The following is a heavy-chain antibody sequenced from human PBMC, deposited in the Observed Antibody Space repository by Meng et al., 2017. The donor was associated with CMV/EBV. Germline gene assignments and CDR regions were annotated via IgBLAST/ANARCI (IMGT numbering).Heavy chain of an antibody. Sequence: RRQLQESGPGRVKPSETLSLTCTVSGGSISSSSYYWGWIRQPPGKGLEWIGSIYYSGSTYYNPSLKSRVTISVDTSKNQFSLKLSSVTAADTAVYYCARDPSLRWIDYWGQGTLVTVSS. V-gene: IGHV4-39*06. CDR2: IYYSGST. D-gene: IGHD4-23*01. CDR1: GGSISSSSYY. J-gene: IGHJ4*02. CDR3: ARDPSLRWIDY.